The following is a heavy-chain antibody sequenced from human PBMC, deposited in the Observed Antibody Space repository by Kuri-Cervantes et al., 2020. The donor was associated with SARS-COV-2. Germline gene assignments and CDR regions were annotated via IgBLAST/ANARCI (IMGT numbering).Heavy chain of an antibody. CDR3: ARDPTHIASAGTGDY. CDR2: IKQDGSEK. Sequence: GESLKISCAASGFTFSSYWMSWVRQAPGKGLEWVANIKQDGSEKYYADSVKGRFTISRDNSRKTLYLQMDSLRAEDTAVYYCARDPTHIASAGTGDYWGQGTLVTVSS. D-gene: IGHD6-13*01. V-gene: IGHV3-7*01. CDR1: GFTFSSYW. J-gene: IGHJ4*02.